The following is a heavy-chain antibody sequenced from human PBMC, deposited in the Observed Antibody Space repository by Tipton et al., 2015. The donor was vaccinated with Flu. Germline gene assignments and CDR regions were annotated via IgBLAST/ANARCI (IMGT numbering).Heavy chain of an antibody. D-gene: IGHD2-8*01. CDR3: ARDRVMGWFDP. CDR1: GNSVSSPSYY. CDR2: IYHTGST. J-gene: IGHJ5*02. Sequence: GLVKPSETLSLTCAVSGNSVSSPSYYWSWIRQTPGKGLEWIGNIYHTGSTNYNPSLKSRVTISVGMSKNQFSLRLTSVTAADTAVYYCARDRVMGWFDPWGQGALVTVSS. V-gene: IGHV4-61*01.